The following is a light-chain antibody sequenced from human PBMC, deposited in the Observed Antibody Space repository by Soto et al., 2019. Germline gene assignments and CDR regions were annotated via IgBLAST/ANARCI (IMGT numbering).Light chain of an antibody. V-gene: IGKV1-39*01. J-gene: IGKJ1*01. CDR2: AAT. CDR1: QSISSY. Sequence: DIQMTQSPSSLSASVGDRVTITCRASQSISSYLNWYQQKPWKAPKLLIYAATSLQSGVPSRLSGSGSVTDFTLTISSLQPEDFAHYYCQQSYSTPRTVGQGTKVEIK. CDR3: QQSYSTPRT.